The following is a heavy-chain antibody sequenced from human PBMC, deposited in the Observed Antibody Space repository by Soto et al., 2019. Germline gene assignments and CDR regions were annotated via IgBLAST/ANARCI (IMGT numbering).Heavy chain of an antibody. CDR2: IKQDGSEK. D-gene: IGHD6-6*01. CDR1: RFTFSSYW. J-gene: IGHJ4*02. CDR3: ARWASIATLCFDY. V-gene: IGHV3-7*01. Sequence: HPGGSLRLSCAASRFTFSSYWMSWVRQAPGKGLEWVANIKQDGSEKYYVDSVKGRFTISRDNAKNSLYLQMNSLRAEDTAVYYCARWASIATLCFDYWGQGTLVTVSS.